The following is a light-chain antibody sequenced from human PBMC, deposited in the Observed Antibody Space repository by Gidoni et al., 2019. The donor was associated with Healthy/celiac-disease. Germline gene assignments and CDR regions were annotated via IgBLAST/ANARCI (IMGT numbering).Light chain of an antibody. CDR1: QSISSY. V-gene: IGKV1-39*01. CDR3: QQSYSTPYT. Sequence: DIQMTQSPSYLSASVGDRVTITYRASQSISSYLNWYQQKPGKAPKLLIYAASSLQSGVPTRFSGSGSGTDFTLTISSLQPEYFATYYCQQSYSTPYTFGQGTKLEIK. J-gene: IGKJ2*01. CDR2: AAS.